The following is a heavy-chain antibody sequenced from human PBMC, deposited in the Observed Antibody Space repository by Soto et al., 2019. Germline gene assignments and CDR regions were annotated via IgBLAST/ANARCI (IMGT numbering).Heavy chain of an antibody. J-gene: IGHJ4*02. Sequence: PSETLSLTCTISGVSISSGKWWSWVRQPPGEGLEWIGEIFHTGNTDYNPSLKSRVSILVDKSKNQFSLNLDSVTAADTAVYYCARHGITGTFPWSPFDYWGQGTLVTVSS. V-gene: IGHV4-4*02. CDR3: ARHGITGTFPWSPFDY. CDR2: IFHTGNT. CDR1: GVSISSGKW. D-gene: IGHD1-20*01.